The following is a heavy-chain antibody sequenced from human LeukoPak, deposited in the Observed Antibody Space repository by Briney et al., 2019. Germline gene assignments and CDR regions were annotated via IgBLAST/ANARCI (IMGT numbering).Heavy chain of an antibody. CDR3: AKDLIATVTTIDY. Sequence: GGSLRLSCAASGFTFDDYAMSWVRQAPGKGLEWVSAISGSGGSTYYADSVKGRFTISRDNSKNTLYLQMNSLRAEDTAVYYCAKDLIATVTTIDYWGQGTLVTVSS. V-gene: IGHV3-23*01. J-gene: IGHJ4*02. CDR2: ISGSGGST. CDR1: GFTFDDYA. D-gene: IGHD4-11*01.